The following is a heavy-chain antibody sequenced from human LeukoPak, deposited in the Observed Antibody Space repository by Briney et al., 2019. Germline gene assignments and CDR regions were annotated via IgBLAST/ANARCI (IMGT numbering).Heavy chain of an antibody. CDR3: ARGSSTAMVPGWFDP. J-gene: IGHJ5*02. V-gene: IGHV1-46*01. D-gene: IGHD5-18*01. Sequence: ASVKVSCKASGYNFTIYYMHWVRQAPGQGLEWMGIINPSDGGTYYAENFQGRVTMTKDTSTSTVYMELSSLRSEDTAFYYCARGSSTAMVPGWFDPWGQGTLVTVSS. CDR1: GYNFTIYY. CDR2: INPSDGGT.